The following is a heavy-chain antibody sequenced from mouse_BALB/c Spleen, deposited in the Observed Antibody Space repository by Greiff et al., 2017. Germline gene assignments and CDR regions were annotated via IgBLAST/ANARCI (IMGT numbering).Heavy chain of an antibody. Sequence: VQLQQSGTVLARPGASVKMSCKASGYTFTSYWMHWVNQRPGQGLEWIGAIYPGNSDTSYNQKFKGKAKLTAVTSTSTAYMELSSLTNEDSAVYYCTRWGAYYRYDGGFDVWGAGTTVTVSS. V-gene: IGHV1-5*01. J-gene: IGHJ1*01. CDR3: TRWGAYYRYDGGFDV. D-gene: IGHD2-14*01. CDR1: GYTFTSYW. CDR2: IYPGNSDT.